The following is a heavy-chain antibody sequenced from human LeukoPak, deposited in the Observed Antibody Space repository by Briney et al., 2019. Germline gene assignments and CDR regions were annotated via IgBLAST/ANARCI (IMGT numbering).Heavy chain of an antibody. Sequence: SETLSLTCAVYGGSFRGYYWSWIRQPPGKGLEWIGEINHSGSTNYNPSLKSRVTISVDTSKNQFSLKLSSVTAADTAVYYCARTPRGVFHRGHYYYYMDVWGKGTTVTVSS. J-gene: IGHJ6*03. CDR3: ARTPRGVFHRGHYYYYMDV. CDR2: INHSGST. CDR1: GGSFRGYY. V-gene: IGHV4-34*01. D-gene: IGHD1-26*01.